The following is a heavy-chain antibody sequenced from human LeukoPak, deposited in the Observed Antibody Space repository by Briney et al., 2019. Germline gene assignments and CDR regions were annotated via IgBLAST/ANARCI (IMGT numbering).Heavy chain of an antibody. CDR1: GGTFSSYA. V-gene: IGHV1-69*04. J-gene: IGHJ4*02. CDR3: ARSPHYLADY. D-gene: IGHD1-26*01. Sequence: SVTVSFKASGGTFSSYAISWVRQAPGQGLEWMGRIIPILGIANYAQKFQGRVTITADKSTSTAYMELSSLRSEDTAVYYCARSPHYLADYWGQGTLVTVSS. CDR2: IIPILGIA.